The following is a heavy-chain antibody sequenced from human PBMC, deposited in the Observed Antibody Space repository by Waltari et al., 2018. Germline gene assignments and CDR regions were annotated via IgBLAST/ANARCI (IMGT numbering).Heavy chain of an antibody. D-gene: IGHD6-6*01. CDR2: IKEDGSEK. CDR3: ARISSTATRDS. J-gene: IGHJ4*02. Sequence: EVQLVESGGGLVQPGGSLRLSCAASGSTCSGDWMSWVRQAPGKGLEWVANIKEDGSEKSYVDSVKGRFTISRDNAKNSLSLQMNSLRAEDTAVYYCARISSTATRDSWGRGTLVTVSS. V-gene: IGHV3-7*01. CDR1: GSTCSGDW.